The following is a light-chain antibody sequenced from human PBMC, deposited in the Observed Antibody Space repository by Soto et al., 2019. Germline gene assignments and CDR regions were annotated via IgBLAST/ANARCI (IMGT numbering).Light chain of an antibody. CDR1: QSVYNNY. V-gene: IGKV3-20*01. Sequence: EIVLTQSPDTLSLSPGERATLSCRASQSVYNNYLAWYQQKPGQAPRPLIYGASSRATGITERFSGSVSGTDFTLSISRLEPEDSAVYYCQQYGISLTFGGGTKVEIK. CDR2: GAS. CDR3: QQYGISLT. J-gene: IGKJ4*01.